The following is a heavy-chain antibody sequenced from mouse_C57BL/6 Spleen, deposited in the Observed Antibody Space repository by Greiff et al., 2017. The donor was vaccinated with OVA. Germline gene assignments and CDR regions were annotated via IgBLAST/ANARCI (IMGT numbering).Heavy chain of an antibody. CDR2: ISSGSSTI. CDR1: GFTFSDYG. J-gene: IGHJ4*01. Sequence: EVQLQESGGGLVKPGGSLKLSCAASGFTFSDYGMNWVRQAPEQGLEWVAYISSGSSTIYYADTVKGRFPISRDNAKNTLFLQMTSLRSEDTAMYYCARRWDVGAMDYWGQGTSVTVSS. V-gene: IGHV5-17*01. CDR3: ARRWDVGAMDY. D-gene: IGHD4-1*01.